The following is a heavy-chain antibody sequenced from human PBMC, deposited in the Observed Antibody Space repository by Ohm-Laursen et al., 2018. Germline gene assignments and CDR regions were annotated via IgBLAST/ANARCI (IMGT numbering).Heavy chain of an antibody. Sequence: SLRLSCAASGFTFSSYAMSWARQAPGKGLEWVSAISGSGGSTYYADSVKGRFTISRDNSKNTLYLQMNSLRAKDTAVYYCARDLAVAGTVDYWGQGTLVTVGS. CDR3: ARDLAVAGTVDY. V-gene: IGHV3-23*01. D-gene: IGHD6-19*01. CDR1: GFTFSSYA. CDR2: ISGSGGST. J-gene: IGHJ4*02.